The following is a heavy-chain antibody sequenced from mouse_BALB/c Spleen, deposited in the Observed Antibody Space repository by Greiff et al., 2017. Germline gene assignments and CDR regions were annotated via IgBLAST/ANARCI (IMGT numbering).Heavy chain of an antibody. CDR2: IDLANGNT. V-gene: IGHV14-3*02. CDR3: ARFDDCDGVDY. D-gene: IGHD2-4*01. Sequence: EVHLVESGAELVKPGASVKLSCTASGFNIKDTYMHWVKQRPEQGLEWIGRIDLANGNTKYAPTFQGKATITADTSSNTAYLQISSLTSEDTAVYYCARFDDCDGVDYWGQGTTLTVSS. J-gene: IGHJ2*01. CDR1: GFNIKDTY.